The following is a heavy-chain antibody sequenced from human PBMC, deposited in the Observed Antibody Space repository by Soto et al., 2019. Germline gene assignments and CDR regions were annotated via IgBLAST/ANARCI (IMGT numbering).Heavy chain of an antibody. J-gene: IGHJ4*02. CDR1: GGSISSGGYS. CDR3: ARVGYYGSGVYFDY. Sequence: QLQLQESGSGLVKPSQTLSLTCAVSGGSISSGGYSWSWIQQPPGKVLEWIGYIYHSGSTYYNPSLKSRVTISVDRSKNQFSLKLSSVTAADTAVYYCARVGYYGSGVYFDYWGQGTLVTVSS. CDR2: IYHSGST. D-gene: IGHD3-10*01. V-gene: IGHV4-30-2*01.